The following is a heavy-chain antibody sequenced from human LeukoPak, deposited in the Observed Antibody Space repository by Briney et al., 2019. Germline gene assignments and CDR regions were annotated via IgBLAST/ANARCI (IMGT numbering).Heavy chain of an antibody. V-gene: IGHV3-23*01. Sequence: GGSLRLSCAASGFTFSSYAMSWVRQAPGKGLEGVSAISGSGGSTYYADSVKGRFTISRDNSKNTLYLQMNSLRAEDTAVYYCAKDGYYYDSSGYKAWGQGTLVTVSS. CDR3: AKDGYYYDSSGYKA. J-gene: IGHJ5*02. D-gene: IGHD3-22*01. CDR2: ISGSGGST. CDR1: GFTFSSYA.